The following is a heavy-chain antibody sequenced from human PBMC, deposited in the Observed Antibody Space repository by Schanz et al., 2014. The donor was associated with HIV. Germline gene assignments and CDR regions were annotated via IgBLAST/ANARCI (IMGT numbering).Heavy chain of an antibody. CDR3: ARGAAEMATMTPWRY. CDR2: INPKSGAT. CDR1: GDTFTDYY. J-gene: IGHJ4*02. V-gene: IGHV1-2*02. D-gene: IGHD5-12*01. Sequence: QVQLVQSGAEVKKPGASVKVSCKASGDTFTDYYMHWVRQAPGQGLEWMGWINPKSGATKYAQRFQGRVTMTTDTSISTVYMELSRLRSDDTAVYYCARGAAEMATMTPWRYWGQGTLVTVSS.